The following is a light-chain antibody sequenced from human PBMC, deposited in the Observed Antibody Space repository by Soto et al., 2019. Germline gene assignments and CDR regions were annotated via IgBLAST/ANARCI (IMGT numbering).Light chain of an antibody. Sequence: DIQMTQSPSSLSASVGDRVTITCRASQSISSHLHWFQEKPWKAPNLLIYSTYNLHSGVPSRFSGSGSGTDFTLTISSLQPEDSATYYCQQSYITPYTFGQGTNLEIK. CDR2: STY. CDR1: QSISSH. CDR3: QQSYITPYT. V-gene: IGKV1-39*01. J-gene: IGKJ2*01.